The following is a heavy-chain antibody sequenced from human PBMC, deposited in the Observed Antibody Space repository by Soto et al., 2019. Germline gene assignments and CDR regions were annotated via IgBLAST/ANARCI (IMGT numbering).Heavy chain of an antibody. CDR3: ATERHQLLSGGAFDI. J-gene: IGHJ3*02. D-gene: IGHD2-2*01. CDR2: INHSGST. CDR1: GGSFSGYY. V-gene: IGHV4-34*01. Sequence: QVQLQQWGAGLLKPSETLSLTCAVYGGSFSGYYWSWIRQPPGKGLEWIGEINHSGSTNYNPSLKSRVTISVDTSKNQFSLKLSSVTAADTAVYYCATERHQLLSGGAFDIWGQGTMVTVSS.